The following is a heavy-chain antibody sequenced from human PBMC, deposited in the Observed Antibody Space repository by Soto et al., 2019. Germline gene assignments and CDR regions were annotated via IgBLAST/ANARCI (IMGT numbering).Heavy chain of an antibody. J-gene: IGHJ4*02. CDR1: GFTFSDYY. V-gene: IGHV3-11*01. CDR3: ARSYCSGGSCSYFDY. CDR2: IRSSGSTI. D-gene: IGHD2-15*01. Sequence: GGSLRLSCAASGFTFSDYYMSWIRQAPGKGLEWVSYIRSSGSTIYYADSVKGRFTISRDNAKNSLYLHMNSLRAEDTAVYYCARSYCSGGSCSYFDYWGQGTLVTVSS.